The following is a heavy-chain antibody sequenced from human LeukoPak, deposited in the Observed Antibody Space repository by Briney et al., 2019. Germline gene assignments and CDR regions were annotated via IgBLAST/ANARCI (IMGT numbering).Heavy chain of an antibody. CDR2: ISYDGSNK. V-gene: IGHV3-30-3*01. CDR1: GFTFSSYA. J-gene: IGHJ5*02. D-gene: IGHD5-24*01. CDR3: ARWLQSNWFDP. Sequence: PGGSLRLSCAASGFTFSSYAMHWVRQAPGKGLEWVAVISYDGSNKYYADSVKGRFTISRDNSKNTLYLQMNSLRAEDTAVYYCARWLQSNWFDPWGQGTLVTVSS.